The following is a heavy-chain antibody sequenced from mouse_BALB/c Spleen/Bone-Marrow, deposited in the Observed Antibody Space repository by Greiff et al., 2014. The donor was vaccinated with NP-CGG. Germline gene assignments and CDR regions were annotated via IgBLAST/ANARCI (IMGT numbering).Heavy chain of an antibody. CDR2: INPYNDGT. CDR1: GYTFTSYV. D-gene: IGHD2-10*02. V-gene: IGHV1-14*01. Sequence: VQVVESGPELVKPGASVKMSCKASGYTFTSYVMHWVKQKPGQGLEWIGYINPYNDGTKYNEKFKGKATLTSDKSSSTAYMELSSLTSEDSAVYYCARKVWYYAMDYWGQGTSVTVSS. CDR3: ARKVWYYAMDY. J-gene: IGHJ4*01.